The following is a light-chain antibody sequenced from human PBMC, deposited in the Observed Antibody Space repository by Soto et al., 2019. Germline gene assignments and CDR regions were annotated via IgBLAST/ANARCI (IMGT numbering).Light chain of an antibody. J-gene: IGKJ4*01. CDR2: DAS. V-gene: IGKV3-11*01. Sequence: IAWTRCVAKLCLSTGARATLTYSASQSVSSYLAWYQQKPGQAPRLLIYDASNRATGIPARFSGSGSGTYVTLTRSRHSCEAFAVYYGRPRSNAPRTFPGGTKVDIK. CDR3: RPRSNAPRT. CDR1: QSVSSY.